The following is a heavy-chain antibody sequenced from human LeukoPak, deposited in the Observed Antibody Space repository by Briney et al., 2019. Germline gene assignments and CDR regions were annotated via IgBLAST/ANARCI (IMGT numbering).Heavy chain of an antibody. D-gene: IGHD6-13*01. V-gene: IGHV3-30-3*02. CDR2: ISYDGSNK. CDR1: GFTFSSYA. Sequence: LPGGSLRLSCAASGFTFSSYAMHWVRQAPGKGLEWVAVISYDGSNKYYGDSVKGRFTISRDNSKNTLYLQMNSLRAEDTAVFYCAKTRPLDSSSWSHGDYWGQGTLVTVSS. J-gene: IGHJ4*02. CDR3: AKTRPLDSSSWSHGDY.